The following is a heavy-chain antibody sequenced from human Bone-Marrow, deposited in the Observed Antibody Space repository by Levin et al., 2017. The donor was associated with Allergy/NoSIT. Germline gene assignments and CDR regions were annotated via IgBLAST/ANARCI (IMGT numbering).Heavy chain of an antibody. J-gene: IGHJ4*02. CDR3: ARALGTTVTTASGY. Sequence: GGSLRLSCAASGFTFSSYSMSWVRQAPGKGLEWFAYISSSSSSIYYADSVTGRFTISRDNAKNSLYLQMNSLRDEDTAVYYCARALGTTVTTASGYWGQGTLVTVSS. CDR1: GFTFSSYS. V-gene: IGHV3-48*02. CDR2: ISSSSSSI. D-gene: IGHD4-17*01.